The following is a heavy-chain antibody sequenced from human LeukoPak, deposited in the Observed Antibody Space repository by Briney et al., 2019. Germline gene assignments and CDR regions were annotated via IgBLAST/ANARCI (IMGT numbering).Heavy chain of an antibody. CDR3: ARNLGTMVRDPLDY. Sequence: GRSLSLSCAASGFTFSNYAIHWVRQAPGKGLEWVAVIWYDGSYKYYADSVKGRFTISRDNSKNTLYLQMNSLRAEDTALYYCARNLGTMVRDPLDYWGQGTLVTVSS. CDR2: IWYDGSYK. D-gene: IGHD3-10*01. CDR1: GFTFSNYA. V-gene: IGHV3-33*01. J-gene: IGHJ4*02.